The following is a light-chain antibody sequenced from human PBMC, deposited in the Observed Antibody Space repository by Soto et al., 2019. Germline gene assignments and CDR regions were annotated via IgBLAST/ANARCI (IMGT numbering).Light chain of an antibody. CDR1: QRISNNY. Sequence: EIVLTQSPGTLSLSPGERATLSCRASQRISNNYLAWYQQRPGQAPRLLIYGASSRANGIPARFSGSASGADFALTVSSLEPEDFAVYYCQQYGSSPPITFGQGTRLEIK. V-gene: IGKV3-20*01. J-gene: IGKJ5*01. CDR2: GAS. CDR3: QQYGSSPPIT.